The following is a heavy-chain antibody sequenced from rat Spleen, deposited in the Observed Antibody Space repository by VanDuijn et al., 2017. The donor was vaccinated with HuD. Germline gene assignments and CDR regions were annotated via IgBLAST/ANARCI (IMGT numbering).Heavy chain of an antibody. J-gene: IGHJ2*01. CDR1: GFTFSNYY. V-gene: IGHV5-25*01. CDR3: TRGYYFDY. CDR2: ISTGAVNT. Sequence: EVRLVESGGGLVQPGRSMKLSCAASGFTFSNYYMAWVRQAPTKGLEWVASISTGAVNTYYRDSVKGRFTISRDFAKSTLFLQMDSLRSEDTATYYCTRGYYFDYWGQGVMVTVSS.